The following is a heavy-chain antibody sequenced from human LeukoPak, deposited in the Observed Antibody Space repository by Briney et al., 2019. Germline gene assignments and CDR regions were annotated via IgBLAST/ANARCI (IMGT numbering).Heavy chain of an antibody. CDR2: IRNKANSYTT. CDR3: ARRNSVTQGLDN. Sequence: PGGSLSLSCAASGFTFIDHYMDWVRQAPGKGLEWIGRIRNKANSYTTEYAASVKGRFTVSRDDSKNSLFLQMNSLESEDTAVYYCARRNSVTQGLDNWGQGTLVTVSS. V-gene: IGHV3-72*01. J-gene: IGHJ4*02. CDR1: GFTFIDHY. D-gene: IGHD5/OR15-5a*01.